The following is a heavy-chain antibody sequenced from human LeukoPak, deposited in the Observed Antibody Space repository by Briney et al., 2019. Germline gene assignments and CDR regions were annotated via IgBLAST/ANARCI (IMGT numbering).Heavy chain of an antibody. D-gene: IGHD2-2*01. V-gene: IGHV3-11*06. J-gene: IGHJ4*02. CDR3: ARDFVVVPAAMSLYY. CDR1: GFTFSDYY. Sequence: AGGSLRLSCAASGFTFSDYYMSWIRQAPGKGLEWVSYISSSSSYTSYADSVKGRFTISRDNAKNSLYLQMNSLRDEDTAVYYCARDFVVVPAAMSLYYWGQGTLVTVSS. CDR2: ISSSSSYT.